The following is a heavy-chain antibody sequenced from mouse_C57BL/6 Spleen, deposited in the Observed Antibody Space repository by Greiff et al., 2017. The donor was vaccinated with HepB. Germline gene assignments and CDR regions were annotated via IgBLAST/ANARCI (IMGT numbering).Heavy chain of an antibody. CDR3: ARTTVVALDY. CDR2: IDPSDSYT. J-gene: IGHJ2*01. CDR1: GYTFTSYW. V-gene: IGHV1-69*01. D-gene: IGHD1-1*01. Sequence: QVQLQQPGAELVMPGASVKLSCKASGYTFTSYWMHWVKQRPGQGLEWIGEIDPSDSYTNYNQKFKGKSTLTVDKSSSTAYMQLSSLTSEDSAVYYCARTTVVALDYGGQGTTLPVSS.